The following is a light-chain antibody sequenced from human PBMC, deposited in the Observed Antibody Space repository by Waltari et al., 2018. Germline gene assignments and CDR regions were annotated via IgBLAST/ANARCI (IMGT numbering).Light chain of an antibody. CDR1: SSDVGGYNY. CDR2: DVS. CDR3: SSYTSSNTLWV. V-gene: IGLV2-14*03. J-gene: IGLJ3*02. Sequence: QSALTQPASVSGSPGQSITISCTGTSSDVGGYNYVSWYQQHPGKAPKLMIYDVSNRPSGVSNRVSGSKSGNTASLTISGLQAEDEADYYCSSYTSSNTLWVFGGGTKLTVL.